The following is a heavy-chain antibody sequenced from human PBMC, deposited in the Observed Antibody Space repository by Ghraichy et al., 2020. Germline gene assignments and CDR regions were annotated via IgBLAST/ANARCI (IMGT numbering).Heavy chain of an antibody. D-gene: IGHD5-18*01. Sequence: LSLTCAASGFTFSSYAMKWVRQAPGKGLDWVSVIGGDGYNIHYADFVKGRFTISRDNSKNTVYLQMSSLRAEDTAVYYCATYIQRGMDVWGQGTTVTVSS. J-gene: IGHJ6*02. CDR1: GFTFSSYA. CDR2: IGGDGYNI. V-gene: IGHV3-23*01. CDR3: ATYIQRGMDV.